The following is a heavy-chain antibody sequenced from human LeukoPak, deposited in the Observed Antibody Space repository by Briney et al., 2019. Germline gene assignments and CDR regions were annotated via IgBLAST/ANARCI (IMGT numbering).Heavy chain of an antibody. CDR3: ARLVYTKDAFDI. CDR1: GFTFSSYW. Sequence: GGSLRLSCAASGFTFSSYWMTWVRQAPGRGLEWVANIKQDGSETYYVDSLKGRFTISRDNAKNSLCLQMNSLRAEDTAVYYCARLVYTKDAFDIWGQGTMVTVSS. J-gene: IGHJ3*02. D-gene: IGHD2-8*01. V-gene: IGHV3-7*01. CDR2: IKQDGSET.